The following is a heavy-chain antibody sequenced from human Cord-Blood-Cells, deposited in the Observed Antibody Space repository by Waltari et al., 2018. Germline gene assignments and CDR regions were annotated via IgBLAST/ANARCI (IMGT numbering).Heavy chain of an antibody. CDR2: INHSGST. D-gene: IGHD3-22*01. J-gene: IGHJ3*02. Sequence: QVQLQQWGAGLLKPSETLSLTCAVYGGSFSGYSWSWIRAPPGKGLEWIGEINHSGSTNYNPSLKSRVTISVDTSKNQFSLKLSSVTASDTAVYYCARPYGSSGYYYTPYAFDIWGQGTMVTVSS. CDR1: GGSFSGYS. CDR3: ARPYGSSGYYYTPYAFDI. V-gene: IGHV4-34*01.